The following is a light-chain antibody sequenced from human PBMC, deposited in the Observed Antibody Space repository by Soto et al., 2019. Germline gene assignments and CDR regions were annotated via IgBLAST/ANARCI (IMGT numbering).Light chain of an antibody. CDR3: QQSYSTPRT. Sequence: DIQLTQSPPSLSASVGDRVTITCRASQSISTYLNWYQQKVGKAPQLLTYAASSLQRGVPSRFSGSGSGTDFTLTISSLQPEDFAPYYCQQSYSTPRTFGQGTKLEIK. V-gene: IGKV1-39*01. J-gene: IGKJ2*02. CDR2: AAS. CDR1: QSISTY.